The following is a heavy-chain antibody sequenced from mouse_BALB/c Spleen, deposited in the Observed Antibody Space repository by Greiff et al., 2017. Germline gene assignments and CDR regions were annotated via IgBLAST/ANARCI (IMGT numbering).Heavy chain of an antibody. Sequence: VQLQQSGAELVKPGASVKLSCTASGFNIKDTYMHWVKQRPEQGLEWIGRIDPANGNTKYDPKFQGKATITADTSSNTAYLQLSSLTSEDTAVYYCASLYGYDVPGYWGQGTSVTVSA. CDR3: ASLYGYDVPGY. CDR2: IDPANGNT. V-gene: IGHV14-3*02. J-gene: IGHJ4*01. CDR1: GFNIKDTY. D-gene: IGHD2-2*01.